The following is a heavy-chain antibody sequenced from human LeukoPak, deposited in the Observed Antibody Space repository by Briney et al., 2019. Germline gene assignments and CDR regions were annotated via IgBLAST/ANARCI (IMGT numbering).Heavy chain of an antibody. V-gene: IGHV3-48*03. J-gene: IGHJ4*02. CDR3: ARDMHDFGYFDSSGYTDVGY. D-gene: IGHD3-22*01. CDR2: ISSSGSTI. Sequence: PGGSLRLACAASGFTFSSYEMNWVRQAPGKGLEWVSYISSSGSTIYYADSVKGRFTISRDNAKTSMYLQMNSLRAEDTAVYYCARDMHDFGYFDSSGYTDVGYWGQGTLVTVSS. CDR1: GFTFSSYE.